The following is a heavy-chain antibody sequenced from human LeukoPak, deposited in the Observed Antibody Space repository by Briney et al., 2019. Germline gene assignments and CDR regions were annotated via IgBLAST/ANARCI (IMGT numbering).Heavy chain of an antibody. CDR2: ISGSSDYI. V-gene: IGHV3-21*01. CDR1: GFTFSSYS. J-gene: IGHJ4*02. CDR3: ARGRRYDSSSFDY. D-gene: IGHD3-22*01. Sequence: GGSLRLSCAASGFTFSSYSMTWVRQAPGKGLEWVSSISGSSDYIFYADSVKGRFTISRDNAKKSLYLQMNSLRAGDTAVYYCARGRRYDSSSFDYWGQGTLVTVSS.